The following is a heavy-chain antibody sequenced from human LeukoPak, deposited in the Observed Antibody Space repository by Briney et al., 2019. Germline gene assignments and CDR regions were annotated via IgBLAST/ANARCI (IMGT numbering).Heavy chain of an antibody. J-gene: IGHJ6*03. V-gene: IGHV3-48*01. CDR2: ITGSLNSI. CDR3: ARVGTPMVTIVAPYYMDV. D-gene: IGHD5-18*01. Sequence: GGSLRLSCAASGFTFSSYSMNWVRQAPGKGLEWISYITGSLNSIHYADSVKGRFTISRDNAKNSVYLQMNGLRLEDTAVYYCARVGTPMVTIVAPYYMDVWGKGTTVTVSS. CDR1: GFTFSSYS.